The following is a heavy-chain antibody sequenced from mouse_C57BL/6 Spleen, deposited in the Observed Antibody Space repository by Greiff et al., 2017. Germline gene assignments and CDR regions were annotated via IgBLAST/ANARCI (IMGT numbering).Heavy chain of an antibody. V-gene: IGHV2-6*03. J-gene: IGHJ4*01. CDR3: ARADGYLYAMDY. D-gene: IGHD2-3*01. Sequence: QVQLQQSGPGLVAPSQSLSITCTVSGFSLTSYGVHWVRQPPGKGLEWLVVIWSDGSTTYNSALKSRLSISKDNSKSQVFLKMNSLQTDDTAMYXCARADGYLYAMDYWGQGTSVTVSS. CDR2: IWSDGST. CDR1: GFSLTSYG.